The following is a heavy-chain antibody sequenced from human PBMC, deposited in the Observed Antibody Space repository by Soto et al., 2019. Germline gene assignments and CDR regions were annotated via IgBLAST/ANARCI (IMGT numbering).Heavy chain of an antibody. Sequence: QLHLVQSGAVVKKPGASVTVSCSASGYPVTAYYMHWVRQAPGRGLEWMGGINPATGAAKYTQTFQGRVTMPRDTSTSTVFMGLRGLTSEDTAVFYWARGGGVGVAGSADFDMWGQGTLVTVSS. CDR2: INPATGAA. CDR3: ARGGGVGVAGSADFDM. J-gene: IGHJ3*02. CDR1: GYPVTAYY. V-gene: IGHV1-2*02. D-gene: IGHD3-3*01.